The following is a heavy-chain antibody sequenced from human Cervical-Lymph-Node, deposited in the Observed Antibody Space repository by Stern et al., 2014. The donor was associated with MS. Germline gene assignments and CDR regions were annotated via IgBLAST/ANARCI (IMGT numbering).Heavy chain of an antibody. J-gene: IGHJ4*02. D-gene: IGHD3-22*01. Sequence: VQLLESGGGVVQPGRSLRLSCAASGFTFSSYGMHWVRQAPGKGLEWVAVIWYDGSNKYYADSVKGRFTISRDNSKNTLYLQMNSLRAEDTAVYYCARDRDSSGYYQGSFDYWGQGTLVTVSS. CDR2: IWYDGSNK. CDR1: GFTFSSYG. V-gene: IGHV3-33*01. CDR3: ARDRDSSGYYQGSFDY.